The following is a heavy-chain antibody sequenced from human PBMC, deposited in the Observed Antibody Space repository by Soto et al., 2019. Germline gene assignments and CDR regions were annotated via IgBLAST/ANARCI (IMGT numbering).Heavy chain of an antibody. CDR3: ASLGYCSGGSCYSSASY. J-gene: IGHJ4*02. Sequence: QVQLVQSGAEVKKPGSSVKVSCKASGGTFSSYTISWVRQAPGQGLEWMGRIIPILGIANYAQKFQGRVTIPADKPTSTAYMELSSLRSEDTAVYYCASLGYCSGGSCYSSASYWGQGTLVTVSS. CDR2: IIPILGIA. D-gene: IGHD2-15*01. CDR1: GGTFSSYT. V-gene: IGHV1-69*02.